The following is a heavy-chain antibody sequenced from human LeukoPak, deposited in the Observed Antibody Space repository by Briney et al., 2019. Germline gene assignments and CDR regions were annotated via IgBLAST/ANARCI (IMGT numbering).Heavy chain of an antibody. Sequence: SETLSLTCTVSGDSIGEYYWSWIRQPPGKGLEWIGEVYYSGSTHYNPSLKSRVTISVDTSKNQFSLRLRSVSAADTAVYYCARELDGNGGWFDPWGQGTPVTVSS. V-gene: IGHV4-59*12. J-gene: IGHJ5*02. D-gene: IGHD5-24*01. CDR2: VYYSGST. CDR1: GDSIGEYY. CDR3: ARELDGNGGWFDP.